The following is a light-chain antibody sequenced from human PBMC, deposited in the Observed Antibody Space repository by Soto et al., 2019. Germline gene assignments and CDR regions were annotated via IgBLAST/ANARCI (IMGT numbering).Light chain of an antibody. Sequence: EIVLTQSPGTLSLSPGERATLSCRASQSVSSSYLAWYQQKPGQAPRLLIYGASSMATGIPDRFSGSGYGTDFTLTISRLEPEDFAVYYCQQYGSSPLFTFGPGTKVHIK. CDR1: QSVSSSY. J-gene: IGKJ3*01. V-gene: IGKV3-20*01. CDR3: QQYGSSPLFT. CDR2: GAS.